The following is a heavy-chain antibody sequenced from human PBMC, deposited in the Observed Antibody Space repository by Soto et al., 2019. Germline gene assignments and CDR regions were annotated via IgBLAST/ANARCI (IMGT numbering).Heavy chain of an antibody. CDR2: IRTGPNNYAT. Sequence: PGGSLRLSCAASGFTFSATAMHWVRQAPGKGLEWVGRIRTGPNNYATSYAVSVRGRFTISRDDANNTAYLQLSNLKTEDTAVYYCATQDRSVQDTWYLNGYWGQGTLVTVSS. V-gene: IGHV3-73*01. J-gene: IGHJ1*01. CDR3: ATQDRSVQDTWYLNGY. CDR1: GFTFSATA. D-gene: IGHD6-13*01.